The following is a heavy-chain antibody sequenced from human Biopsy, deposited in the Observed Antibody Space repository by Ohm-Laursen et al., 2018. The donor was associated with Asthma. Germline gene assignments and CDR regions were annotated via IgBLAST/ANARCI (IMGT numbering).Heavy chain of an antibody. D-gene: IGHD3-10*01. CDR3: ARAVDYSHYYGIDV. CDR1: GYTFNSAG. V-gene: IGHV1-18*01. J-gene: IGHJ6*02. Sequence: SVTVSCNTSGYTFNSAGITWVRQAPGQGLEWMGWISVYNGNTKVAQKLQDRVTMITDTSTSTAYMELRSMRSDDTAVYFCARAVDYSHYYGIDVWGQGTTVTVS. CDR2: ISVYNGNT.